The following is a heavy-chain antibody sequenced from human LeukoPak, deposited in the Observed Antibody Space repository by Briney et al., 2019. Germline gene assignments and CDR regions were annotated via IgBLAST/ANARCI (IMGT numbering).Heavy chain of an antibody. D-gene: IGHD3-9*01. CDR1: GFTFRNYN. J-gene: IGHJ4*02. CDR2: ISGSTSTI. CDR3: ARYFDR. Sequence: GGSLRLSCEASGFTFRNYNMNWVRQAPGKGLEWVSYISGSTSTIYYADSVKGRFTISRDNAKNSLYLQMNSLRAEDTAVYYCARYFDRWGQGTLVTVSS. V-gene: IGHV3-48*04.